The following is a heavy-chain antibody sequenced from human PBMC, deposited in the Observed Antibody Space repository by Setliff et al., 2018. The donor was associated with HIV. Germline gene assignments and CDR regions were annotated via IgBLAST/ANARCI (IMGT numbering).Heavy chain of an antibody. Sequence: SVKVSCKAPGGTFSNYAINWVRQAPGQGLEWMGGIIPIFDTTHYAQKFQGRVTITADESTSTAYMELSSLRSEDTAVYYWARSSLAAAGLGYMDVWGKGTTVTVSS. CDR2: IIPIFDTT. CDR3: ARSSLAAAGLGYMDV. V-gene: IGHV1-69*13. D-gene: IGHD6-13*01. J-gene: IGHJ6*03. CDR1: GGTFSNYA.